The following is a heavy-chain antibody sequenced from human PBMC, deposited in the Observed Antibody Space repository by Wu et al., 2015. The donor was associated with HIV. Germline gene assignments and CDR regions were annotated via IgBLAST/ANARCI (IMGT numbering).Heavy chain of an antibody. J-gene: IGHJ5*02. CDR3: AKERSNWSLGS. CDR2: INPSTSHT. D-gene: IGHD3-10*01. CDR1: GYTLTTSD. V-gene: IGHV1-8*01. Sequence: QVQLVQSGAEVKKPGASVKVSCKASGYTLTTSDLHWVRQASGQGLEWMGWINPSTSHTTYAQNFQGRVTMTRNISINTAYMELNSLRSEDTAVYYCAKERSNWSLGSWGQGTLVTVSS.